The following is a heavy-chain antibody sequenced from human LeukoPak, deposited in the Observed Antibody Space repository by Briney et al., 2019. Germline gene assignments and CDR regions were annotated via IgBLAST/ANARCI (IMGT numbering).Heavy chain of an antibody. CDR1: GFTFSRSW. Sequence: GGSLRLSCGDSGFTFSRSWMTWVRQAPGKGLEWVANIKEDGSAQNYVDSVKGRFTIPRDNAKNTLYLEMNSLRAEDTAVYYCARDAAHDRFDYWGQGTLVTVSS. CDR2: IKEDGSAQ. D-gene: IGHD3-22*01. J-gene: IGHJ4*02. CDR3: ARDAAHDRFDY. V-gene: IGHV3-7*05.